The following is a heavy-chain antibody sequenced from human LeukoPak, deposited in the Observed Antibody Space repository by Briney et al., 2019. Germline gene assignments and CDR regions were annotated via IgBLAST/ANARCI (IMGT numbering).Heavy chain of an antibody. V-gene: IGHV1-2*06. D-gene: IGHD1-26*01. J-gene: IGHJ4*02. CDR2: INPNSGGT. CDR3: ARRYSGSPFDY. Sequence: ASVKVSCKASGYTFTGYYMQWVRQAPGQGLEWMGRINPNSGGTNYAQKFQGRVTMTRDTSISTAYMELSRLRSDDTAVYYCARRYSGSPFDYWGQGTLVTVSS. CDR1: GYTFTGYY.